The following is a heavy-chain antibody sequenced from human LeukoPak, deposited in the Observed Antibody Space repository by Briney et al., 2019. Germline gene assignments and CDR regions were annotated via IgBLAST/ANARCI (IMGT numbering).Heavy chain of an antibody. J-gene: IGHJ4*02. D-gene: IGHD5-12*01. Sequence: GGSLRLSCAASGFTFSSYAMSWVRQAPGKGLEWVSAISGSGGSTYYADSVKGRFTISRDNSKNTLYLQMNSLRAEDTAIYYCAKGGYDYIEIGYFDYWGQGTPVTVAS. CDR2: ISGSGGST. CDR1: GFTFSSYA. CDR3: AKGGYDYIEIGYFDY. V-gene: IGHV3-23*01.